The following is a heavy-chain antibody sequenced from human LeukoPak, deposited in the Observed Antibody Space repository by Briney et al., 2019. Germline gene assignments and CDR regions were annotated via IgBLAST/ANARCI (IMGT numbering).Heavy chain of an antibody. CDR1: GFIFSSYA. V-gene: IGHV3-21*01. J-gene: IGHJ3*01. D-gene: IGHD4-23*01. Sequence: GGSLRLSCRASGFIFSSYALNWVRRAPGQGLEWVSSISSSSGDIYYTDSVKGRFTISRDNARKSLYLQKNSLRVEDTAVYYCVRDYGGSSGAFDLWGQGTMVTVSS. CDR2: ISSSSGDI. CDR3: VRDYGGSSGAFDL.